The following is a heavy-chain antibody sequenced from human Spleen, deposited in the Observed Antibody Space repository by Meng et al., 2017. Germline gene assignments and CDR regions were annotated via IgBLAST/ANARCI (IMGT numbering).Heavy chain of an antibody. D-gene: IGHD5-24*01. CDR1: GFSFSNAW. CDR2: ISGSGATT. V-gene: IGHV3-23*04. CDR3: AGDGYRIRLGY. Sequence: EVQLVESGGGLVKPGGSLRLSCAASGFSFSNAWMSWVRQAPGKGLEWVSTISGSGATTYYADSVKGRFTISRDNSRNTLYLQMNSLRAEDTATYYCAGDGYRIRLGYWGQGTLVTVSS. J-gene: IGHJ4*02.